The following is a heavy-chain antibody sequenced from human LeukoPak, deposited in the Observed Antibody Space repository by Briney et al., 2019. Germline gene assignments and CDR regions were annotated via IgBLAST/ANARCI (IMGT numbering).Heavy chain of an antibody. CDR1: GGSISSGGYY. Sequence: SETLSLTCAVSGGSISSGGYYWSWIRQHPGKGLEWIGYIHHSGSSYYNPSLKSRVIISVDTSKNQFSLKLNSVTAADTAVYYCANYGSGSYRFDPWGQGTLVTVSS. CDR3: ANYGSGSYRFDP. CDR2: IHHSGSS. J-gene: IGHJ5*02. D-gene: IGHD3-10*01. V-gene: IGHV4-31*11.